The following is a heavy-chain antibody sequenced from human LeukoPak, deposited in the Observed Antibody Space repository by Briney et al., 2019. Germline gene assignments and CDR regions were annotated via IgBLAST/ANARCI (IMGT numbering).Heavy chain of an antibody. CDR3: ARESEGNFGLWRFDP. Sequence: SETLSLTCTVSGGSISNYYWSWIRQPAGKGLEWIGRIYTSGSTNYNPSLKSRVTISVDTSKNQFSLKLSSVTAADTAVYYCARESEGNFGLWRFDPWGQGTLVTVSS. CDR2: IYTSGST. V-gene: IGHV4-4*07. CDR1: GGSISNYY. J-gene: IGHJ5*02. D-gene: IGHD3-3*01.